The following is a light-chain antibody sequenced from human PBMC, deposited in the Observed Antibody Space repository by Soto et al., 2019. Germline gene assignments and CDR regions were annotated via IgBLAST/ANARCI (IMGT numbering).Light chain of an antibody. CDR2: DAS. Sequence: DIQMTQSPSTLSASVGDSVTITCRASQSISTWLAWYQQKPGKAPNLLIYDASTLESGVPSRFSGSGSGTEFTLTINSLQPDDFATYYCQQENSYSGTFGQGTKVEVK. CDR3: QQENSYSGT. CDR1: QSISTW. V-gene: IGKV1-5*01. J-gene: IGKJ1*01.